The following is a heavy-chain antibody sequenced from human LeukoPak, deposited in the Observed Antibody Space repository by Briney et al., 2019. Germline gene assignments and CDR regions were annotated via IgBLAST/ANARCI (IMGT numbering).Heavy chain of an antibody. CDR3: ARDRGWLQFDY. Sequence: GGSLRLSCAASGFTFSSYWISWVRQAPGKGLEWVANIKEDGSVKYYLDSVKGRFTISRDNVKNSLYLQMNSLRAEDTVVYYCARDRGWLQFDYWGQGTLVTVS. D-gene: IGHD5-24*01. CDR1: GFTFSSYW. CDR2: IKEDGSVK. V-gene: IGHV3-7*01. J-gene: IGHJ4*02.